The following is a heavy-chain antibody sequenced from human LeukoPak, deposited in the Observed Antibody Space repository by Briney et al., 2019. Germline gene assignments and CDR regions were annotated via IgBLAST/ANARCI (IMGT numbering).Heavy chain of an antibody. J-gene: IGHJ4*02. D-gene: IGHD4-23*01. V-gene: IGHV3-48*02. CDR3: ARDYGGHGEYFDY. Sequence: GGSLRLSCAASGFTFSTYNINWVRQTPGKGLEWISYISSNGDTMYYADSVKGRFTISGDNAENSVYLQMNSLRDEDTAIYHCARDYGGHGEYFDYWGQGTLVTVSS. CDR2: ISSNGDTM. CDR1: GFTFSTYN.